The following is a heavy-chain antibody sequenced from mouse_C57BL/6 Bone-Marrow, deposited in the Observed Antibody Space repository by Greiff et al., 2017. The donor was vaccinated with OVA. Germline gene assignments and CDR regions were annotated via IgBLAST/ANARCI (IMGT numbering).Heavy chain of an antibody. Sequence: QVQLQQSGAELVKPGASVKISCKASGYAFSSYWMNWVKQRPGKGLEWIGQIYPGDGDTNYNGKFTGKATLTADKSSSTAYMQLSSLTSEDSAVYVCARRRWLLRAMDYWGQGTSVTVAS. CDR3: ARRRWLLRAMDY. D-gene: IGHD2-3*01. V-gene: IGHV1-80*01. CDR1: GYAFSSYW. J-gene: IGHJ4*01. CDR2: IYPGDGDT.